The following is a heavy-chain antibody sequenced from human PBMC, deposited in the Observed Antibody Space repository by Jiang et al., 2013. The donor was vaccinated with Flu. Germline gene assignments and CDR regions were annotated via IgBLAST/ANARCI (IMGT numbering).Heavy chain of an antibody. Sequence: SVKVSCKVSGYTLTELSMHWVRQAPGKGLEWMGGFDPEDGETIYAQKFQGRVTMTEDTSTDTAYMELSSLRSEDTAVYYCATVAVGATTTEFAYWGQGTLVTVSS. CDR1: GYTLTELS. CDR2: FDPEDGET. D-gene: IGHD1-26*01. CDR3: ATVAVGATTTEFAY. J-gene: IGHJ4*02. V-gene: IGHV1-24*01.